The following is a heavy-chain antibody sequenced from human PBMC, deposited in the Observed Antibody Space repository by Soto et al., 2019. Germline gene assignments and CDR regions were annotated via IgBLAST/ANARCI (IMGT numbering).Heavy chain of an antibody. Sequence: PSETLSLTCTVSGGSISSDGNYWSWIRQHPGKGLEWIGYIYYSGSTNYSPSLKSRVTISVDTSKNQFSLKLNSVTAADTAVYYCARARMVRGIVYYYGMDVWGQGTTVTVSS. J-gene: IGHJ6*02. CDR3: ARARMVRGIVYYYGMDV. V-gene: IGHV4-31*03. CDR1: GGSISSDGNY. D-gene: IGHD3-10*01. CDR2: IYYSGST.